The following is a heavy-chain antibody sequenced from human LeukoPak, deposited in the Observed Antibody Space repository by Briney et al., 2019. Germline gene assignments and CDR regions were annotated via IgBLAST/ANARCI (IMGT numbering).Heavy chain of an antibody. D-gene: IGHD2-2*01. CDR2: ISGSGGST. CDR1: GFTFSSYA. J-gene: IGHJ4*02. CDR3: AKDLGYCSSTSCFLDY. Sequence: GGSLRLSCAASGFTFSSYAMSWVRQAPGKGLEWVSAISGSGGSTYYADSVKGRFTISRANSKNTLYLQMNSLRAEDTAVYYCAKDLGYCSSTSCFLDYWGQGTLVTVSS. V-gene: IGHV3-23*01.